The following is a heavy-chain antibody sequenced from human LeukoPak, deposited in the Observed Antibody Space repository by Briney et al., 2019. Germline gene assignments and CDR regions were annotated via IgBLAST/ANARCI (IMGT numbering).Heavy chain of an antibody. CDR2: ISNDGSSK. CDR3: ARDLSGRYSSDY. CDR1: GFIFSSYA. J-gene: IGHJ4*02. V-gene: IGHV3-30-3*01. Sequence: GGSLRLSCAASGFIFSSYAMHWVRQAPGKGLEWVAVISNDGSSKHHADSVKGRFTISRDNSKNTLYLQMNSLRAEDTAVYYCARDLSGRYSSDYWGQGTLVTVSS. D-gene: IGHD1-26*01.